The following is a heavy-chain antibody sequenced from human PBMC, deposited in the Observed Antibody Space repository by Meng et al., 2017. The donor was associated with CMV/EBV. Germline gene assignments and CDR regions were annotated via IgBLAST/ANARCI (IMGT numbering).Heavy chain of an antibody. CDR3: ARVWGKGGYYYYGMDV. D-gene: IGHD7-27*01. J-gene: IGHJ6*02. V-gene: IGHV3-21*01. CDR1: GFTFSSYS. CDR2: ISSSSSYI. Sequence: GESLKISCAASGFTFSSYSMNWVRQAPGEGLEWVSSISSSSSYIYYADSVKGRFTISRDNAKNSLYLQMNSLRAEDTAVYYCARVWGKGGYYYYGMDVWGQGTTVTVSS.